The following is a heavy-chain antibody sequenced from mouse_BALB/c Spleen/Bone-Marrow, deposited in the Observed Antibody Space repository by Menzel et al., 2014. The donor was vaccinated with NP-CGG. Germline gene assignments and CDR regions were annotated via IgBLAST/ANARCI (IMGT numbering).Heavy chain of an antibody. CDR2: IIPYNDDT. V-gene: IGHV1-14*01. D-gene: IGHD2-4*01. Sequence: EVQLQQSGPELVKPGASVKMSCKASGFTFTSYVMHWVKQKPGQGLERIGNIIPYNDDTNYNEKFKGKATLTSDKSSSTAYMELSSLSSEDSAVYYCARHYYDYDGAMDFWGQGTSVTVSS. CDR3: ARHYYDYDGAMDF. CDR1: GFTFTSYV. J-gene: IGHJ4*01.